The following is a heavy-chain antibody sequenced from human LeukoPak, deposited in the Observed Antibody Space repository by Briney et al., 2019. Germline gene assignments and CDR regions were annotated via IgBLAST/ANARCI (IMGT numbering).Heavy chain of an antibody. CDR2: ISGSGGST. Sequence: PGGSLRLSCAASGFTFSSYAMSWVRQAPGKGLEWVSAISGSGGSTYYADSVKGRFTISRDNSTNTLYLQMNSLRAEDTAVYYCAKARGGIVVVPAAIRFDPWGQGTLVTVSS. CDR1: GFTFSSYA. CDR3: AKARGGIVVVPAAIRFDP. V-gene: IGHV3-23*01. D-gene: IGHD2-2*02. J-gene: IGHJ5*02.